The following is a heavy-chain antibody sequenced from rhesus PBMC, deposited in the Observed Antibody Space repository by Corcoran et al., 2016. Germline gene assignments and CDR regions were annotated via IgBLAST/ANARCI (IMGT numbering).Heavy chain of an antibody. V-gene: IGHV4-169*01. CDR3: ARTRYSGSWNLDY. D-gene: IGHD6-25*01. J-gene: IGHJ4*01. CDR1: GGSIGSSY. CDR2: IYGSRSIT. Sequence: QLQLQESGPGLVKPSETLSVTCAVAGGSIGSSYWSWIRQAPEKGREWIGYIYGSRSITNYNPSLKIRVTLSVDTSKNQLSPKLSSVTAADTAVYYCARTRYSGSWNLDYWGQGVLVTVSS.